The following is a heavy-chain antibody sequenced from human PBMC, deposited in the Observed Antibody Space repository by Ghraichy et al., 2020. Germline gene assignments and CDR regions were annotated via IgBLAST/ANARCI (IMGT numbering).Heavy chain of an antibody. CDR2: ISGSGGNT. J-gene: IGHJ4*02. CDR3: AKDATVTKTYFDY. V-gene: IGHV3-23*01. CDR1: GFTFSSYA. D-gene: IGHD4-17*01. Sequence: GGSLRLSCAASGFTFSSYAMSWVRQAPGKGLEWVSGISGSGGNTYYADSVKGRFTISRDNSKNTLYLQMNSLRAEDTAVYYCAKDATVTKTYFDYWGQGTLVTVSS.